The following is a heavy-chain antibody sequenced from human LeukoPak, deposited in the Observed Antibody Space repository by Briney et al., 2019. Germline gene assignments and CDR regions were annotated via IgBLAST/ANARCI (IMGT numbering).Heavy chain of an antibody. J-gene: IGHJ4*02. CDR1: GGSFSGYY. D-gene: IGHD3-10*01. Sequence: PSETLSLTCAVYGGSFSGYYCSWIRQPPGKGLEWIGEINHSGSTNYNPSLKSRVTISVDTSKNQFSLKLSSVTAADTAVYYCARGRGVLLWFGEGLYYFDYWGQGTLVTVSS. CDR2: INHSGST. V-gene: IGHV4-34*01. CDR3: ARGRGVLLWFGEGLYYFDY.